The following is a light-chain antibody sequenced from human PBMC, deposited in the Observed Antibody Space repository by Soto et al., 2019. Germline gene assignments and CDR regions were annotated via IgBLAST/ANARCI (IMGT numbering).Light chain of an antibody. Sequence: EIVMTQSPATLSVSPGERATLSCRASQSVSSNLAWYQQKPGQAPRLLIYGASTRATGIPARFSGSGSGTEFTITISCMQSEDVAVYYCQQYNNWPPLTFGGGTKVEIK. CDR1: QSVSSN. CDR3: QQYNNWPPLT. V-gene: IGKV3-15*01. CDR2: GAS. J-gene: IGKJ4*01.